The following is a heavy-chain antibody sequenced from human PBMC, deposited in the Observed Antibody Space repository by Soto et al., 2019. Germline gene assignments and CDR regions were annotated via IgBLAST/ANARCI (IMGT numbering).Heavy chain of an antibody. CDR1: GGSFSGYY. V-gene: IGHV4-34*01. D-gene: IGHD4-17*01. CDR2: INHSGST. CDR3: ARGIMSTTVPYFDY. Sequence: QVQLQQWGAGLLKPSETLSLTCAVYGGSFSGYYWSWIRQPPGKGLEWIGEINHSGSTNYNPSLKSRVTISVDTSKNQFSLKLSSVTAADTAVYYCARGIMSTTVPYFDYWGQGTLVTVSS. J-gene: IGHJ4*02.